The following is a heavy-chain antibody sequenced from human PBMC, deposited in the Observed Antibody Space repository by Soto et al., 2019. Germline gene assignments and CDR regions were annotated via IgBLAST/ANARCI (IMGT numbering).Heavy chain of an antibody. J-gene: IGHJ6*03. D-gene: IGHD2-2*01. CDR3: ARDYKVVVPAAPVTSYYYYYMDV. CDR2: ISSSSSYI. V-gene: IGHV3-21*01. Sequence: GSLRLSCAASGFTFSSYSMNWVRQAPGKGLEWVSSISSSSSYIYYADSVKGRFTISRDNAKNSLYLQMNSLRAEDTAVYYCARDYKVVVPAAPVTSYYYYYMDVWGKGTTVTVSS. CDR1: GFTFSSYS.